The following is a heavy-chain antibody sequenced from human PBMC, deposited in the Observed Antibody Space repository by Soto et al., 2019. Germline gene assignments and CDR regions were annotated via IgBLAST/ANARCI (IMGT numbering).Heavy chain of an antibody. J-gene: IGHJ6*02. CDR2: ISYDGSNK. CDR3: PGGSGSWYEHYSSGRDV. CDR1: GFTFSSYA. D-gene: IGHD6-13*01. V-gene: IGHV3-30-3*01. Sequence: QVQLVESGGGVVQPGRSLRLSCAASGFTFSSYAMHWVRQAPGKGLEWVAVISYDGSNKYYADSVKGRFTISRDNSKNRLYRQRTSRDAEDTVVYYCPGGSGSWYEHYSSGRDVWGQGTTVTVS.